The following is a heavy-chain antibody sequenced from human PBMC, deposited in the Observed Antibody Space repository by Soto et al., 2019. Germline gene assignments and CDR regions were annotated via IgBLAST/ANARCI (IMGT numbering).Heavy chain of an antibody. D-gene: IGHD3-3*01. Sequence: PVGSLRLSCAASGFTFSDYYMSWIRQAPGKGLEWVSYISSSSSYTNYADSVKGRFTISRDNAKNSLYLQMNSLRAEDTAVYYCARALYYDFWSGGDWFDPWGQGTLVTVSS. V-gene: IGHV3-11*06. CDR1: GFTFSDYY. J-gene: IGHJ5*02. CDR2: ISSSSSYT. CDR3: ARALYYDFWSGGDWFDP.